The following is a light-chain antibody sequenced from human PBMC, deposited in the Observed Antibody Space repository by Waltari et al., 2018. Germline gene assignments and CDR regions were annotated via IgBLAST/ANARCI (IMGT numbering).Light chain of an antibody. CDR1: QSVSSSY. J-gene: IGKJ1*01. V-gene: IGKV3-20*01. Sequence: EIVLTQSPGTLSLSPGERATLSCRASQSVSSSYLAWYQQKPGKAPRLLIYGASSTATGIPDRFSGSGSGTDFTLTISRLEPEDFAVDYCQQYGSSPLWTFGQGTKVEIK. CDR3: QQYGSSPLWT. CDR2: GAS.